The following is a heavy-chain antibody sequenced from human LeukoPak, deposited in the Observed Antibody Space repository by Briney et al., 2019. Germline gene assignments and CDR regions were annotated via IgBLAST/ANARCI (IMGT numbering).Heavy chain of an antibody. CDR2: INHSGST. D-gene: IGHD6-19*01. CDR1: GGSFSGYY. CDR3: ARRVIAVAGYPNNWFDP. V-gene: IGHV4-34*01. Sequence: PSETLSLTCAVYGGSFSGYYWSWIRQPPGKGLEWIGEINHSGSTNYNPSLKSRVTISVDTSKNQFSLKLSSVTAADTAVYYCARRVIAVAGYPNNWFDPWGQGTLVTVSS. J-gene: IGHJ5*02.